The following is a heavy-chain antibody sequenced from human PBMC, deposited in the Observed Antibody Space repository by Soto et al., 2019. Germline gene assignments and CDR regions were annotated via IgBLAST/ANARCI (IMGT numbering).Heavy chain of an antibody. J-gene: IGHJ4*02. CDR2: ISFDGSND. D-gene: IGHD1-26*01. V-gene: IGHV3-30-3*01. CDR1: GFTFSSYA. CDR3: AKDHPLRMSYCCDN. Sequence: GGSLRLSCAASGFTFSSYAMSWVRQAPGKGLEWVAMISFDGSNDYSADSVKGRFTISRDNSKNTLFLQMNSLGAEDAAVYYCAKDHPLRMSYCCDNWGKESLVT.